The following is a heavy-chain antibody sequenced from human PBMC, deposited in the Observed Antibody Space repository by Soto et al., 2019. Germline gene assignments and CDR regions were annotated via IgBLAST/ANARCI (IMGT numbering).Heavy chain of an antibody. CDR2: IGNRGTGI. CDR1: GFTFGDYY. V-gene: IGHV3-11*01. CDR3: ARDLRAVGMASRFDP. J-gene: IGHJ5*02. Sequence: QVQLVESGGGLVKPGGSLRLSCAASGFTFGDYYMTWIRQAPGKGLEWVSFIGNRGTGIYYTDSVKGRFTIFRDNAKNSLYLQMNSLRAEDTAMYYCARDLRAVGMASRFDPWGQGSLLTVSS. D-gene: IGHD6-13*01.